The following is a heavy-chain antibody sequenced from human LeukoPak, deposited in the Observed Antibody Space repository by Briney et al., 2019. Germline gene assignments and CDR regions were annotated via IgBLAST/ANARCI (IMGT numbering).Heavy chain of an antibody. D-gene: IGHD3-22*01. CDR2: IYYSGST. Sequence: PSETLSLTCTVSGGSISSGGYYWSWIRQHPGKGLEWIGYIYYSGSTYYNPSLKSRVTISVDTSKNQFSLKLSSVTVADTAVYYCARERSDYDSSGYYLNWFDPWGQGTLVTVSS. V-gene: IGHV4-31*03. CDR3: ARERSDYDSSGYYLNWFDP. CDR1: GGSISSGGYY. J-gene: IGHJ5*02.